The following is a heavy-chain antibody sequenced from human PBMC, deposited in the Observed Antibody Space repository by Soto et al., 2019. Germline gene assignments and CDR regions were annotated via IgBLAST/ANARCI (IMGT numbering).Heavy chain of an antibody. J-gene: IGHJ4*02. CDR1: GFTFSSYA. CDR2: ISGSGGST. D-gene: IGHD3-22*01. CDR3: AKDPSRYYYDSSGKELDY. V-gene: IGHV3-23*01. Sequence: GGSLRLSCAASGFTFSSYAMSWVRQAPGKGLEWVSAISGSGGSTYYADSVKGRFTISRDNSKNTLYLQMNSLRAEDTAVYYCAKDPSRYYYDSSGKELDYWGQGTLVTVSS.